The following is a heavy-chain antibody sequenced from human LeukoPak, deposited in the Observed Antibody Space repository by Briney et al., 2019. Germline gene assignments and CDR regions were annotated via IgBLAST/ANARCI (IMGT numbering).Heavy chain of an antibody. CDR3: ARGRRRGGNSKFDY. CDR2: MNPNSGNT. D-gene: IGHD2-21*02. CDR1: GYTFTIYD. Sequence: ASVKVSCKASGYTFTIYDINWVRQATGQGLEWMGWMNPNSGNTGYAQKFQGRVTMTRNTSISTAYMELSSLRSEDTAVYYCARGRRRGGNSKFDYWGQGTLVTVSS. J-gene: IGHJ4*02. V-gene: IGHV1-8*01.